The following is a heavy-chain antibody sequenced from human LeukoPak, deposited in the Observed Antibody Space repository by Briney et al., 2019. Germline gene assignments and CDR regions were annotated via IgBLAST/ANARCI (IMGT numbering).Heavy chain of an antibody. D-gene: IGHD6-6*01. Sequence: SETLSLTCTVSGGSIRSSYYYWGWIRQPPGKGLEWIGSIYDSGSTYYNPSLKSRVTISVDTSKNQFSLKLSSVTAADTAVHYCATNGRYSSSSDYWGQGTLVTVSS. CDR2: IYDSGST. CDR3: ATNGRYSSSSDY. J-gene: IGHJ4*02. CDR1: GGSIRSSYYY. V-gene: IGHV4-39*07.